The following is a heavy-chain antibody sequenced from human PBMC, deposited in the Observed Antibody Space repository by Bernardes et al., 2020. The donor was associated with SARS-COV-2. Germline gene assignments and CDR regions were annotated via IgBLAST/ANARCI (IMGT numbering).Heavy chain of an antibody. CDR3: ARTAYCGGDCYRRGGAFDI. V-gene: IGHV3-21*01. J-gene: IGHJ3*02. CDR1: GFTFSSYS. CDR2: ISSSSSYI. Sequence: GGSLRLSCAASGFTFSSYSMNWVRQAPGKGLEWVSSISSSSSYIYYADSVKGRFTISRDNAKNSLYLQMNSLRAEDTAVYYCARTAYCGGDCYRRGGAFDIWGQGTMVTVSS. D-gene: IGHD2-21*02.